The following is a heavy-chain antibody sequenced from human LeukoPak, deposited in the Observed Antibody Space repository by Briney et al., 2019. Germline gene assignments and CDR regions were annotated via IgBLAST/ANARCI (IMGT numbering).Heavy chain of an antibody. CDR3: ARVTTVMGYYYMDV. CDR1: GGSISSYY. J-gene: IGHJ6*03. D-gene: IGHD4-11*01. CDR2: IYYSGST. V-gene: IGHV4-59*01. Sequence: SETLSLTCTVSGGSISSYYWSWIRQPPGKGLEWIVYIYYSGSTNYNPSLKGRVTISVDTSKNQFSLKLSSVTAADTAAYYCARVTTVMGYYYMDVWGKGATVTVSS.